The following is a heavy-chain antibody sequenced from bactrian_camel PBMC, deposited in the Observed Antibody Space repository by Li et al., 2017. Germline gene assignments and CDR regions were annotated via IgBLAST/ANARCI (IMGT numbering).Heavy chain of an antibody. V-gene: IGHV3S54*01. Sequence: QVQLVESGGGSVQPGGSLKLSCAVSGNSYSLNCLGWFRQDPGKEREQVAAFIYTFGRVTRYADSVKGRFLISKDNTKNILSLQMNNLKPEDTAMYYCAADADPVPWRPCVLVPGGGAKTKNVYGGQGTQVTV. CDR2: IYTFGRVT. CDR3: AADADPVPWRPCVLVPGGGAKTKNVY. CDR1: GNSYSLNC. J-gene: IGHJ4*01. D-gene: IGHD8*01.